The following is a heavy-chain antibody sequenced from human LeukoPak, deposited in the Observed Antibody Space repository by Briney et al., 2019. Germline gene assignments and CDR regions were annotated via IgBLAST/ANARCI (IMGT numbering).Heavy chain of an antibody. Sequence: PSETLSLTCTLPGGSISSSGYYWGWIRQPPGKGLEWIGSIYYSGSTYYNPSLKSRVTISVDTSKNQFSLKLSSVTAADTAVYYCARHFGSFDHWGQGTLVTVPS. CDR2: IYYSGST. V-gene: IGHV4-39*01. J-gene: IGHJ4*02. CDR3: ARHFGSFDH. CDR1: GGSISSSGYY. D-gene: IGHD3-10*01.